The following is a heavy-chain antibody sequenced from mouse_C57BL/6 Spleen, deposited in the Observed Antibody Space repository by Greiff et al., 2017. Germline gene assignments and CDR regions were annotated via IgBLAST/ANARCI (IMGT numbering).Heavy chain of an antibody. D-gene: IGHD1-1*02. V-gene: IGHV5-4*01. CDR3: AREGGPYYFDY. J-gene: IGHJ2*01. CDR1: GFTFSSYA. Sequence: EVQLVESGGGLVKPGGSLKLSCAASGFTFSSYAMSWVRQTPEKRLEWVATISDGGSYTYYPDNVKGRFTISRANAKNNLYLQMSHLKSEDTAMYYCAREGGPYYFDYWGQGTTLTVSS. CDR2: ISDGGSYT.